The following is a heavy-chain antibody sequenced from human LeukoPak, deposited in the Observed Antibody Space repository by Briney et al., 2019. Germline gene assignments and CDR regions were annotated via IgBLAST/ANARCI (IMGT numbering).Heavy chain of an antibody. V-gene: IGHV4-59*08. CDR3: ARHTNYYDSSGYPTYYMDV. D-gene: IGHD3-22*01. J-gene: IGHJ6*03. CDR2: IYYSGST. CDR1: GGSISSHY. Sequence: SETLSLTCTVSGGSISSHYWSWIRQPPGKGLEWIGYIYYSGSTNYNPSLKSRVTISVDTSKNQFSLKLSSVTAADTAVYYCARHTNYYDSSGYPTYYMDVWGKGTTVTVSS.